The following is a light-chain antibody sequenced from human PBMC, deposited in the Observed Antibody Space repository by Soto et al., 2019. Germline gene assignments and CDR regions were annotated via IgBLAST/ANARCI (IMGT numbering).Light chain of an antibody. Sequence: EIAMTQSPATLSVSPGERATLSCRASQSVSSNLAWYRQKPGQAPRLLIYGASTRATGIPARFSGSGSGTEFTLTISSLQSEDFAVYYCQQYNNWPRTFGQGTKVDIK. CDR2: GAS. V-gene: IGKV3-15*01. J-gene: IGKJ1*01. CDR3: QQYNNWPRT. CDR1: QSVSSN.